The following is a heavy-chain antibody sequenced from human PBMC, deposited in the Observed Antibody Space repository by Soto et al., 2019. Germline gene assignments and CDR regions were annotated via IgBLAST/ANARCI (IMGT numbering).Heavy chain of an antibody. CDR2: ISYSGSA. Sequence: SETLSLTCTVSGDSISTDYWSWIRQSPGKGLEWIGFISYSGSAYYNPSLKSRVTISVDTSKNQFSLNLSFVTAADTAVYYCATMGTPATGLYYFDYWGQGTLVTVSS. V-gene: IGHV4-59*08. CDR1: GDSISTDY. CDR3: ATMGTPATGLYYFDY. D-gene: IGHD2-15*01. J-gene: IGHJ4*02.